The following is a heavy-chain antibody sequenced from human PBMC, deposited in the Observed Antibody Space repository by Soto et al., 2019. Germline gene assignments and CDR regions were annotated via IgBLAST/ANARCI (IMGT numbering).Heavy chain of an antibody. CDR1: GGSFSGYY. D-gene: IGHD3-3*01. J-gene: IGHJ4*02. Sequence: PSETLSLTCAVYGGSFSGYYWSWIRQPPWKGLEWIGEINHSGRTNYNPSLKSRVTISADTSKNQFSLNLSSVTAADTALYYCVRRSGYYDFWSGYYTGHYWGQGTPVTVSS. V-gene: IGHV4-34*01. CDR3: VRRSGYYDFWSGYYTGHY. CDR2: INHSGRT.